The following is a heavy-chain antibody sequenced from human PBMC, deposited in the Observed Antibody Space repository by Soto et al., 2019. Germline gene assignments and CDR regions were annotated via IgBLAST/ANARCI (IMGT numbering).Heavy chain of an antibody. Sequence: PVGSLRLSCAASGFTFTTTAMCWVRQAPGKGPEWVSLITGSGGSTYYADFVQGRFIISRDNSKNTVSLQMNSLRGEDTALYYCAKVTAGYHDAFDFWGQGTMVTVSS. CDR2: ITGSGGST. J-gene: IGHJ3*01. V-gene: IGHV3-23*01. D-gene: IGHD2-2*01. CDR1: GFTFTTTA. CDR3: AKVTAGYHDAFDF.